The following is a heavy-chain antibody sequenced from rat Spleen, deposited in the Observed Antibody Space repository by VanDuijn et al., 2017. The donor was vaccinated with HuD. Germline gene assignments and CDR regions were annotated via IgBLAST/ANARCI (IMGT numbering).Heavy chain of an antibody. CDR3: VRERFGVEG. D-gene: IGHD4-3*01. Sequence: EVKLVESGGGLVQPGRSLKLSCAASGFNFNDYWMGWVRQAPGKGLEWIGEINKDSRTKKYTPSLKDKFTISRDNAQNTLYLQMSTLGSEDTAIYYCVRERFGVEGWGQGVMVTVSS. V-gene: IGHV4-2*01. CDR2: INKDSRTK. CDR1: GFNFNDYW. J-gene: IGHJ2*01.